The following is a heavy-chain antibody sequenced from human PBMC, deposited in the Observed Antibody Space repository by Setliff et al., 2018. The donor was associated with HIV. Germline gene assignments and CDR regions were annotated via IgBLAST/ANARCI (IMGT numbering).Heavy chain of an antibody. CDR2: IYYHGST. CDR1: GGSISSTNYF. V-gene: IGHV4-39*01. J-gene: IGHJ4*02. Sequence: SETLSLTCTVSGGSISSTNYFWGWIRQPPGKGLEWIGTIYYHGSTYYNPSLKSRVTISIDTSKNQFSLQLTSVTAADTAVYYCVNPSGAMGDFDSWGQGTQVTISS. D-gene: IGHD3-16*01. CDR3: VNPSGAMGDFDS.